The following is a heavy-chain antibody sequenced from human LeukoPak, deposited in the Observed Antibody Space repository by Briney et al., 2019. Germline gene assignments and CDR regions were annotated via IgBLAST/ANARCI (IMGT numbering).Heavy chain of an antibody. J-gene: IGHJ6*03. V-gene: IGHV3-23*01. CDR3: AKEGYSSGWTYYYYYYMDV. CDR1: GFTFSSYA. CDR2: ISGSGGST. Sequence: PGGSLRLSCAASGFTFSSYAMSWVRQAPGKGLEWVSAISGSGGSTYYADSVKGRFTISRDNSKNTLYLQMNSRRAEDTAVYYCAKEGYSSGWTYYYYYYMDVWGKGTTVTVSS. D-gene: IGHD6-19*01.